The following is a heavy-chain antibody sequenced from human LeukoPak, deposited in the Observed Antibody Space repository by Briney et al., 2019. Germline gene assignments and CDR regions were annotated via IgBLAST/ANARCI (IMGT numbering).Heavy chain of an antibody. CDR3: ARNNGMDV. V-gene: IGHV3-23*01. J-gene: IGHJ6*02. CDR2: ISGTSGNT. CDR1: GFTFSIYA. Sequence: PGGSLRLSCAASGFTFSIYAMSWVRQAPGKGLEWVSSISGTSGNTYYADSVKGRFAISRDNSKDTLYLQMNSLRAEDTAIYHCARNNGMDVWGQGTTVIVSS.